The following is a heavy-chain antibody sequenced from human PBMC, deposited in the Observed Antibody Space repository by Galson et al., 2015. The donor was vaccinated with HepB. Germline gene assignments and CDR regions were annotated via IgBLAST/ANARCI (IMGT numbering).Heavy chain of an antibody. CDR2: ISFDGGKR. CDR1: GFTFNSYD. CDR3: AKDPYSTRNTGYFDN. D-gene: IGHD6-13*01. J-gene: IGHJ4*02. V-gene: IGHV3-30*18. Sequence: SLRLSCAASGFTFNSYDMHWVRQAPGKGLEWVAVISFDGGKRYYADSVKGRFTISRDNSKNTLYLEMNTLRGEDSAFYYCAKDPYSTRNTGYFDNWGQGTLVTVSS.